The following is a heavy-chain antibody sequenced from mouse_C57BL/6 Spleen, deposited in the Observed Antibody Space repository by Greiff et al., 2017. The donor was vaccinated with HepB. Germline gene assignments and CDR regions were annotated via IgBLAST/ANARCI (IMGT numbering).Heavy chain of an antibody. Sequence: QVQLQQPGAELVKPGASVKLSCKASGYTFTSYWMHWVKQRPGQGLEWIGMIHPNSGSTKYNEKFKGKATLTADKSSSTAYMQLNSLTSEDSAVYFCARGNWDWYFDVWGTGTTVTVSS. CDR1: GYTFTSYW. D-gene: IGHD4-1*01. V-gene: IGHV1-64*01. CDR2: IHPNSGST. CDR3: ARGNWDWYFDV. J-gene: IGHJ1*03.